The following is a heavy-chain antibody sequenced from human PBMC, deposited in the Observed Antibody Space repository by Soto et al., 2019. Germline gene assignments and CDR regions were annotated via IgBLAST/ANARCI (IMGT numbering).Heavy chain of an antibody. V-gene: IGHV3-74*01. Sequence: GGSLRLSCAASGFTFSSYWMHWVRQAPGKGLVWVSRINSDGSSTSYADSVKGRFTISRDNAKNTLYLQMNSLRAEDTAVYYCARDAYLVVVAATGNNWFDPWGQGTLVTVSS. J-gene: IGHJ5*02. D-gene: IGHD2-15*01. CDR2: INSDGSST. CDR1: GFTFSSYW. CDR3: ARDAYLVVVAATGNNWFDP.